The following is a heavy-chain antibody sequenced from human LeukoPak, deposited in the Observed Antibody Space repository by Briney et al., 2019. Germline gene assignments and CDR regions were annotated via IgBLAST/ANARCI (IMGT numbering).Heavy chain of an antibody. CDR3: ARHRPHTDSYSVADYYFDY. D-gene: IGHD6-19*01. V-gene: IGHV5-51*01. J-gene: IGHJ4*02. Sequence: GESLKISCKGSGYSFTSYWIGWVRQMPGKGLEWMGIIYPGDSDTKYSPSFQGQVTISADKAISTAYLQWSNLKASDTAMYYCARHRPHTDSYSVADYYFDYWGQGTLVTVSS. CDR2: IYPGDSDT. CDR1: GYSFTSYW.